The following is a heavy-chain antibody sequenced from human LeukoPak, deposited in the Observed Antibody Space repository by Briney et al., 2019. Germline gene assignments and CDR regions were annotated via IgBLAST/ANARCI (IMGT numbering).Heavy chain of an antibody. J-gene: IGHJ4*02. CDR3: ARRCDTSSYYTYYFDY. CDR1: GYTFTAYY. CDR2: INPNSGGT. V-gene: IGHV1-2*02. D-gene: IGHD3-22*01. Sequence: GASVKVSCKASGYTFTAYYIHWVRQAPGQGLEWMGWINPNSGGTNYAQKFQGRVTMTSDTSISTAYMELSRLRSDDTAVYFCARRCDTSSYYTYYFDYWGQGTLVTVSS.